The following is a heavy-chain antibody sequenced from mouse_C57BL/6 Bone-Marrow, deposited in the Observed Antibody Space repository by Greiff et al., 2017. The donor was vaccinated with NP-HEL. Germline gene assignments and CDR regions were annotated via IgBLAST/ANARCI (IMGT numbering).Heavy chain of an antibody. V-gene: IGHV1-82*01. J-gene: IGHJ1*03. Sequence: VQLQESGPELVKPGASVKISCKASGYAFSSSWMNWVKQRPGKGLEWIGRIYPGDGDTNYNGKFKGKATLTADKSSSTAYMQLSSLTSEDSAVYFCARCRDYYGSSPYWYFDVWGTGTTVTVSS. CDR3: ARCRDYYGSSPYWYFDV. D-gene: IGHD1-1*01. CDR1: GYAFSSSW. CDR2: IYPGDGDT.